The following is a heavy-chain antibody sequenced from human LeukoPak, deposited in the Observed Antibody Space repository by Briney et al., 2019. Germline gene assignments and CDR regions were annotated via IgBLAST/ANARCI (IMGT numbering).Heavy chain of an antibody. J-gene: IGHJ5*02. D-gene: IGHD5-12*01. CDR2: ISGDGGRT. CDR1: GFTFNAYA. Sequence: GGSLRLSCAASGFTFNAYAMTWVRQAPGKGLEWVSSISGDGGRTYYADSVRGRFTISRDYSKNTLYLQMNSLRAEDTAVYFCAKDRGYTGYDSLDSWGQGTLVAVSS. V-gene: IGHV3-23*01. CDR3: AKDRGYTGYDSLDS.